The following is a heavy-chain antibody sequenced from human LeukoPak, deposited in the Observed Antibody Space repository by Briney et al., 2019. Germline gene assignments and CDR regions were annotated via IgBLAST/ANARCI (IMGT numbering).Heavy chain of an antibody. CDR3: AKDRFGWLFNWFDP. Sequence: GGSLRLSCAASGFTFDDYAMPWVRQAPGKGLEWVSGISWNSGSIGYADSVKGRFTISRDNAKNSLYLQMNSLRAEDTALYYCAKDRFGWLFNWFDPWGQGTLVTVSS. CDR1: GFTFDDYA. J-gene: IGHJ5*02. V-gene: IGHV3-9*01. CDR2: ISWNSGSI. D-gene: IGHD3-22*01.